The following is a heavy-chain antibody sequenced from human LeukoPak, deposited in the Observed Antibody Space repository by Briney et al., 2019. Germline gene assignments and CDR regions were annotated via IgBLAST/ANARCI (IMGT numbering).Heavy chain of an antibody. J-gene: IGHJ6*03. D-gene: IGHD2-2*02. CDR2: IRYDGSNK. CDR3: AKGPIVVVPAAIRLDYYYMDV. V-gene: IGHV3-30*02. CDR1: GFTFSSYG. Sequence: QAGGSLRLSCAASGFTFSSYGMHWVRQAPGKGLEWVAFIRYDGSNKYYADSVKGRFTISRDNSKNTLYLQMNSLRAEDTAVYYCAKGPIVVVPAAIRLDYYYMDVWGKGTTVTVSS.